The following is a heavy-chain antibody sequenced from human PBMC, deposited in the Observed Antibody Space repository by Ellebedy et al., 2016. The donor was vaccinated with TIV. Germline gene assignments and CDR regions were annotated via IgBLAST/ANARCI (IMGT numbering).Heavy chain of an antibody. V-gene: IGHV4-61*01. CDR3: AGIPVTGDGSYYFDS. CDR2: MYYSGTI. CDR1: GYSISSGYF. D-gene: IGHD6-19*01. J-gene: IGHJ4*02. Sequence: MPSETLSLTCTVSGYSISSGYFWVWVRQPPGKGLEWIGYMYYSGTIKYNPSLKSRVTISVDTSKNQFSLKVSSVTTADTAVYFCAGIPVTGDGSYYFDSWGQGTLVTVSS.